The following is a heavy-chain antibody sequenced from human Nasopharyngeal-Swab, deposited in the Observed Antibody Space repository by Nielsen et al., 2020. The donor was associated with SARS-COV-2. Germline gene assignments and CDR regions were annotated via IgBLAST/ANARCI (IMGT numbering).Heavy chain of an antibody. Sequence: GGSLRLSCAASGFTFSSYGMHWVRQAPGRGLEWVAVISYDGSNKYYADSVKGRFTISRDNSKNTLYLQMNSLRADDTVVYYCAKDPSIVVVTAEYFQHWGQGTLVTVSS. CDR1: GFTFSSYG. V-gene: IGHV3-30*18. J-gene: IGHJ1*01. D-gene: IGHD2-21*02. CDR3: AKDPSIVVVTAEYFQH. CDR2: ISYDGSNK.